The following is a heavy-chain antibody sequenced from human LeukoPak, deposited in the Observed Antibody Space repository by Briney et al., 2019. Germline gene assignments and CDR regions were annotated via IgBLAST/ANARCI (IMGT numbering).Heavy chain of an antibody. J-gene: IGHJ4*02. CDR3: AGGRFGELFDY. Sequence: PGGSLRLSCAASGFTFSSYSMNWVRQAPGKGLEWVSSISSSSSYIYYADSVKGRFTISRDNAKNSLYLQMNSLRAEDTAVYYCAGGRFGELFDYWGQGTLVTVSS. CDR1: GFTFSSYS. CDR2: ISSSSSYI. D-gene: IGHD3-10*01. V-gene: IGHV3-21*01.